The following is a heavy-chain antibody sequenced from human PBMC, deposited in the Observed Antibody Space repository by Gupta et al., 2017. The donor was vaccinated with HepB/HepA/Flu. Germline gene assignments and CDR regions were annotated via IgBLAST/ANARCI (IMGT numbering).Heavy chain of an antibody. CDR1: GSSIISYY. CDR2: IYYSGST. V-gene: IGHV4-59*08. J-gene: IGHJ6*03. CDR3: ARHLVDYYYYMDV. D-gene: IGHD6-6*01. Sequence: QVQLQESGPGLVKPSETLSLICTVSGSSIISYYWRWIRHPPGKGLEWIGYIYYSGSTNYNPYLKSRVTISVDTYKIQFSLKLSSVTDADSAVYYCARHLVDYYYYMDVWGKGTTVTVSS.